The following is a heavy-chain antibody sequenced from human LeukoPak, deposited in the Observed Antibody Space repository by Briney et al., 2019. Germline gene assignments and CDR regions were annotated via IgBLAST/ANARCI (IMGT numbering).Heavy chain of an antibody. D-gene: IGHD3-3*01. CDR1: GGSISSYY. CDR2: IYYSGST. CDR3: ARVSGFWSGYPNWSDH. Sequence: SETLSLTCTVSGGSISSYYWSWIRQPPGKGLEWIGYIYYSGSTNYNPSLKSRVTISVDTSKNQFSLKLSSVTAADTAVYYCARVSGFWSGYPNWSDHWGQGTLVTVSS. J-gene: IGHJ5*02. V-gene: IGHV4-59*01.